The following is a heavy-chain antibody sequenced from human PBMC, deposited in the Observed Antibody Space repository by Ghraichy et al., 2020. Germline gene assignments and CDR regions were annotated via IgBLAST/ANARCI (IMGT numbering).Heavy chain of an antibody. CDR3: ARDKVWAARPYYFDY. J-gene: IGHJ4*02. CDR2: ISYDGSNK. V-gene: IGHV3-30*04. D-gene: IGHD6-6*01. CDR1: GFTFSSYA. Sequence: GGSLRLSCAASGFTFSSYAMHWVRQAPGKGLEWVAVISYDGSNKYYADSVKGRFTISRDNSKNTLYLQMNSLRAEDTAVYYCARDKVWAARPYYFDYWGQGTLVTVSS.